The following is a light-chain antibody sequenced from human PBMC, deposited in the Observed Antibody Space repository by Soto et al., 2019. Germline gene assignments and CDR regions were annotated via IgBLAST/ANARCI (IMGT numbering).Light chain of an antibody. CDR3: SSYTTSSTLV. CDR1: SSDVGYYNY. CDR2: EVS. Sequence: QSALTQPASVSGSPGQSITISCTGTSSDVGYYNYVSWYQQRPGKAPKLIIYEVSNRPSEVSNRFSGSKSGNTASLTISGLQAEDEADYYCSSYTTSSTLVFGGGTKLTVL. V-gene: IGLV2-14*01. J-gene: IGLJ2*01.